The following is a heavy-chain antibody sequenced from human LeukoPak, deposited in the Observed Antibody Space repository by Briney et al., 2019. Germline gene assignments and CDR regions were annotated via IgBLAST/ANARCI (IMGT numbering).Heavy chain of an antibody. Sequence: GGSLRLSCAASGFTFSSYSMNWVRQAPGKGLEWVSFISSSSSYIYYADSVKGRFTISRDNAKNSLYLQMNSLRAKDTAVYYCARDGEYYYDSSGYYFYYWGQGTLVTVSS. J-gene: IGHJ4*02. CDR3: ARDGEYYYDSSGYYFYY. D-gene: IGHD3-22*01. CDR1: GFTFSSYS. CDR2: ISSSSSYI. V-gene: IGHV3-21*01.